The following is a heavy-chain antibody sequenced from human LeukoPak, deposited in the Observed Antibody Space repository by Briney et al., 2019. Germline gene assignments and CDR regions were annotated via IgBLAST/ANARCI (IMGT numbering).Heavy chain of an antibody. J-gene: IGHJ4*02. Sequence: WGSLRLSCAASGFTFSSYAMSWVRQAPGKGLELVSAISGSCGSTYYADSVKGRFTISRDNSKNTLYLQMNSLRADDTAVYYCAKDALSMAQGHFDYWGQGTLVTVSS. D-gene: IGHD3-10*01. CDR2: ISGSCGST. V-gene: IGHV3-23*01. CDR3: AKDALSMAQGHFDY. CDR1: GFTFSSYA.